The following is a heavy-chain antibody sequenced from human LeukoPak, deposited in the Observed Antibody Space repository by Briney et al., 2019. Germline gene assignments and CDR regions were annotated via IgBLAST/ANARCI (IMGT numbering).Heavy chain of an antibody. D-gene: IGHD3-16*01. CDR1: GFTFSSYA. V-gene: IGHV3-30*04. Sequence: PGGSLRLSCAASGFTFSSYAMHWVRQAPGKGLEWVGVIPYDGSNIYYADSVKGRFTISRDNSKNTPYLQMNSLRAEDTAVYYCANGGGYFDYWGQGTLVTVSS. CDR3: ANGGGYFDY. CDR2: IPYDGSNI. J-gene: IGHJ4*02.